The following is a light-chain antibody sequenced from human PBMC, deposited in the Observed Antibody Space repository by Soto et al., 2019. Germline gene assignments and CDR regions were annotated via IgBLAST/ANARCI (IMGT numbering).Light chain of an antibody. Sequence: DIQMTQYPSSVSASVGDRVTITCRASQGVSIWLAWYQQKPGKAPNLLIYAASSLRSGVPSRFSGSGSGTGFALTISSLQPEDFATYYCQQINSFPPTFGGGTKVAIK. CDR3: QQINSFPPT. CDR1: QGVSIW. V-gene: IGKV1-12*01. CDR2: AAS. J-gene: IGKJ4*01.